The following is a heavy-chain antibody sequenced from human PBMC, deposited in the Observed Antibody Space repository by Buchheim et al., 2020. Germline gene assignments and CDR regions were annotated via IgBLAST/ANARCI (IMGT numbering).Heavy chain of an antibody. D-gene: IGHD3-10*01. Sequence: QVQLVQSGAEVKKPGASVKVSCKASGYTFTGYYMHWVRQAPGQGLEWMGWINPNSCGTNYAQKFQGWVTMTRDTSTSTVYMELSSLRSEDTAVYYCARVKDLVDYGSFDYWGQGTL. V-gene: IGHV1-2*04. CDR3: ARVKDLVDYGSFDY. CDR2: INPNSCGT. J-gene: IGHJ4*02. CDR1: GYTFTGYY.